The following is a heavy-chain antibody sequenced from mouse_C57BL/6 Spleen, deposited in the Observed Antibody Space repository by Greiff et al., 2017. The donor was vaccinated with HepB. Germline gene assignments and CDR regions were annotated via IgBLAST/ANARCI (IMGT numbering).Heavy chain of an antibody. Sequence: VQLQQSGAELVRPGASVKLSCTASGFNIKDDYMHWVKQRPEQGLEWIGWIDPENGDTEYASKFQGKATITADTSSNTAYLQLSSLTSEDTAVYDCTTKDYYGSSLYLDYWGQGTTLTVPS. CDR3: TTKDYYGSSLYLDY. D-gene: IGHD1-1*01. J-gene: IGHJ2*01. V-gene: IGHV14-4*01. CDR2: IDPENGDT. CDR1: GFNIKDDY.